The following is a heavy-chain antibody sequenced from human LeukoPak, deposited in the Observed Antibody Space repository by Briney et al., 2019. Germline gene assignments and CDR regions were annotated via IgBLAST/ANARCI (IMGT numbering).Heavy chain of an antibody. D-gene: IGHD1-26*01. J-gene: IGHJ4*02. Sequence: PGGSLRLSCAASGFTFSSYALPWVRQAPGKGLEWVAVISYDGSNKYYADSVKGRLTISRDNSKNTLYLQMNSLRAEDTAVYYCARESKIHSGSLDYWGQGTLVTVSS. CDR2: ISYDGSNK. V-gene: IGHV3-30-3*01. CDR3: ARESKIHSGSLDY. CDR1: GFTFSSYA.